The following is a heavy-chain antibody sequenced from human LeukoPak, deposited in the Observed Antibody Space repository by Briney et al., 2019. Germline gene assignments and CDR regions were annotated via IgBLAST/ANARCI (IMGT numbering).Heavy chain of an antibody. V-gene: IGHV3-23*01. J-gene: IGHJ4*02. CDR2: ISGGGGST. D-gene: IGHD6-13*01. CDR1: GFTFSSYA. Sequence: GGSLRLSCAASGFTFSSYAMSWVRQAPGKGLEWVSAISGGGGSTYYADSVKGRFTISRDNSKNTLYLQMNSLRAEDTAVYYCAKDSSSWYVARADYWGQGTLVTVSS. CDR3: AKDSSSWYVARADY.